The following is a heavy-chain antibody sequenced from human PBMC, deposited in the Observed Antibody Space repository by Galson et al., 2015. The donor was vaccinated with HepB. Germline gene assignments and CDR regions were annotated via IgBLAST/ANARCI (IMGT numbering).Heavy chain of an antibody. V-gene: IGHV1-69*04. CDR1: GGTFSSYA. J-gene: IGHJ5*02. D-gene: IGHD3-9*01. Sequence: SVKVSCKASGGTFSSYAISWVRQAPGQGLEWMGRIIPILGIANYAQKFQGRVTITADKSTSTAYMELSSLRSEDTAVYYCAREALGTFDWYVSGAPPLDPWGQGTLVTVSS. CDR2: IIPILGIA. CDR3: AREALGTFDWYVSGAPPLDP.